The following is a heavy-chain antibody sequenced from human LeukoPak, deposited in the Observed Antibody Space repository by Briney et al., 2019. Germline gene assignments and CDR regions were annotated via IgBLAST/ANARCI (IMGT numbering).Heavy chain of an antibody. V-gene: IGHV5-51*01. CDR1: GYSFTSYW. CDR2: IYPGDSDT. Sequence: RGESLKISCKGSGYSFTSYWIGWVRQMPGKGLEWMGIIYPGDSDTRYSPSFQGQVTISADESISTAYLQWSSLKASDTAMYYCARRPYCSSTSCYQIGNFDYWGQGTLVTVSS. D-gene: IGHD2-2*01. J-gene: IGHJ4*02. CDR3: ARRPYCSSTSCYQIGNFDY.